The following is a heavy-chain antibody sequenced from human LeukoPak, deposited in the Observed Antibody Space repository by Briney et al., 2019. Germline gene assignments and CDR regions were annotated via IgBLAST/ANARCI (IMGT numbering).Heavy chain of an antibody. CDR1: GYTLTELS. CDR2: FDPEDGET. CDR3: ATVNLSSSWSRGMDV. Sequence: ASVKVSCKVSGYTLTELSMHWVRQAPGKGLEWMGGFDPEDGETIYAQKFQGRVTMTEDTSTDTAYMELSSLRSEDTAVYYCATVNLSSSWSRGMDVWGQGTTVTVSS. V-gene: IGHV1-24*01. J-gene: IGHJ6*02. D-gene: IGHD6-13*01.